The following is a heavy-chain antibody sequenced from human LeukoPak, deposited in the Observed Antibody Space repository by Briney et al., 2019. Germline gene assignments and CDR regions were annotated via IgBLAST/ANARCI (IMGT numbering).Heavy chain of an antibody. D-gene: IGHD2-21*02. J-gene: IGHJ4*02. CDR3: AREGSVVVTAIPTDY. Sequence: GRSLRLSCAASGFTFSSYAMYWVRQAPGKGLEWVAVISYDGSNKYYADSVKGRFTISRDNSKNTLYLQMNSLRAEDTAVYYCAREGSVVVTAIPTDYWGQGTLVTVSS. V-gene: IGHV3-30*04. CDR1: GFTFSSYA. CDR2: ISYDGSNK.